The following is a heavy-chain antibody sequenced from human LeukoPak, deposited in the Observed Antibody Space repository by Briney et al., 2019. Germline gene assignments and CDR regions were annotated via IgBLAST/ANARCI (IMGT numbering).Heavy chain of an antibody. J-gene: IGHJ4*02. D-gene: IGHD1-26*01. CDR3: ARGINVGATSK. CDR1: GDSISSYY. Sequence: PSETLSLTCTVSGDSISSYYWSWVRQPPGKGLEWIGYVHYTGSTKYNPSLKSRVTISLDTSKNQFPLKLTSVTAADTAVYFCARGINVGATSKWGQGTLVTVSS. V-gene: IGHV4-59*01. CDR2: VHYTGST.